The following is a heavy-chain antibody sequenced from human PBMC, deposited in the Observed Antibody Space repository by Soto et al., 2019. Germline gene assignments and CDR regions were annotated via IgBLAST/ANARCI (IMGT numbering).Heavy chain of an antibody. CDR1: GFTFSSYA. D-gene: IGHD6-19*01. J-gene: IGHJ6*02. CDR2: VSYDGSNQ. CDR3: AKDLGVQQWVYYALDD. V-gene: IGHV3-30*18. Sequence: QVQVVESGGGVVQPGRSLRLSCAASGFTFSSYAMHWVRQAPGKGLGWVAVVSYDGSNQYYADSVKGRFTISRDNSKNTLYLQMSSLRAEDTALYYCAKDLGVQQWVYYALDDWGQGTAVTVSS.